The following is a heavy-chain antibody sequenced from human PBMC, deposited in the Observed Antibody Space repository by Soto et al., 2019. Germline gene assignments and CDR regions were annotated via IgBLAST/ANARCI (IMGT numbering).Heavy chain of an antibody. V-gene: IGHV4-34*01. J-gene: IGHJ6*02. CDR2: INHSGST. CDR1: GGSFSGYY. CDR3: ARGRGYYYGSGVALGYYYGMDV. Sequence: SETLSLTCAVYGGSFSGYYWSWIRQPPGKGLEWIGEINHSGSTNYNPSLKSRVTISVDTSKNQFSLKPSSVTAADTAVYYCARGRGYYYGSGVALGYYYGMDVWGQGTTVTVSS. D-gene: IGHD3-10*01.